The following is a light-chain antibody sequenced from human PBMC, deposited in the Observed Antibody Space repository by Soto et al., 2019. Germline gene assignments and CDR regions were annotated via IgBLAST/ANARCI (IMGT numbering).Light chain of an antibody. CDR3: QQLNSYPIT. V-gene: IGKV1-9*01. J-gene: IGKJ5*01. CDR1: QATSSY. Sequence: IQLTQSPSSLSASVGDRVTITCRASQATSSYLAWYQQKPGKAPKLLISAISTLQSGVPSRFSGSGSGTDFTLTISSLQPEDFATYYCQQLNSYPITFGQGTRLEIK. CDR2: AIS.